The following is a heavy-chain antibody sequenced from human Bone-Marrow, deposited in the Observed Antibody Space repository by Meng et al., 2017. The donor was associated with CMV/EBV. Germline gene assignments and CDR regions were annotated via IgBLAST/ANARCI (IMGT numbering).Heavy chain of an antibody. CDR2: INSDGSST. V-gene: IGHV3-74*01. D-gene: IGHD3-16*01. Sequence: LTCAASGFTFSSSWMSWGRQAPGKGLVWVSRINSDGSSTSYADSVRGRFTISRDNAKNTLYLQMNSLRAENTPVYYCARLDGGYYYYYYGMDVWGQGTTVTVSS. CDR1: GFTFSSSW. CDR3: ARLDGGYYYYYYGMDV. J-gene: IGHJ6*02.